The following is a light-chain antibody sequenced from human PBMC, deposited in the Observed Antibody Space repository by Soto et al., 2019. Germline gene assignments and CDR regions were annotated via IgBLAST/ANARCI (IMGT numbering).Light chain of an antibody. Sequence: QMTQSPTSLTASVGDRVTITCRSSQSISSYLNWYQQKPGKAPKVLIYKASSLQSGVPSRFSGSGSGTEFTLTISSLQPEEFATYYCQQTNSFPITVGQGRRLEIK. V-gene: IGKV1-39*01. CDR3: QQTNSFPIT. J-gene: IGKJ5*01. CDR1: QSISSY. CDR2: KAS.